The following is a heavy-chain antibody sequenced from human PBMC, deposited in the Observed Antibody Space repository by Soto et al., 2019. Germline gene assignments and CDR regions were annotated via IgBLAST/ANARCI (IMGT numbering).Heavy chain of an antibody. V-gene: IGHV1-8*01. J-gene: IGHJ5*02. CDR3: ARVGTPARPLRSRGSNWFDP. Sequence: GASVKVSCKASGYTFTTYDINWVRQAPGQGLEWMGWMNPNSGNTGYAQRFQGRVTMTRDTSISTAYMELSSLRSEDTAVYYCARVGTPARPLRSRGSNWFDPWGQGTLVTVSS. CDR2: MNPNSGNT. CDR1: GYTFTTYD. D-gene: IGHD6-6*01.